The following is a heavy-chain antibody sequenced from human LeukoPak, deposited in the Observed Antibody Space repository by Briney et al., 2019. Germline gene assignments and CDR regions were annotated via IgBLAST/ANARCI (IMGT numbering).Heavy chain of an antibody. V-gene: IGHV4-30-2*01. CDR3: ARVRRFLEWFIDAFDI. J-gene: IGHJ3*02. CDR2: IYHSGST. D-gene: IGHD3-3*01. CDR1: GGSISSGGYS. Sequence: PSETLSLTCAVSGGSISSGGYSWSWIRQPPGKGLEWIGYIYHSGSTYYNPPLKSRVTISVDRSNNQFSLKLSSVTAADTAVYYCARVRRFLEWFIDAFDIWGQGTMVTVSS.